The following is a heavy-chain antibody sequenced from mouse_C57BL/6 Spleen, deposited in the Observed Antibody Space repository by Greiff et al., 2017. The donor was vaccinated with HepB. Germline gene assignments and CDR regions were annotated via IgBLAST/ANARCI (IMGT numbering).Heavy chain of an antibody. CDR2: INYDGSST. V-gene: IGHV5-16*01. D-gene: IGHD3-3*01. Sequence: EVHLVESEGGLVQPGSSMKLSCTASGFTFSDYYMAWVRQVPEKGLEWVANINYDGSSTYYLDSLKSRFIISRDNAKNILYLQRSSLKSEDTATYYCARVGHYYFDYWGQGTTLTVSS. CDR3: ARVGHYYFDY. CDR1: GFTFSDYY. J-gene: IGHJ2*01.